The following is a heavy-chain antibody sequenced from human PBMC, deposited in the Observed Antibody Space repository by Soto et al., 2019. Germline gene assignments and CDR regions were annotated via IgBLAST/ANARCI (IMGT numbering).Heavy chain of an antibody. D-gene: IGHD3-16*02. CDR3: ARGRVTFGGVIVLWYFDY. Sequence: ASVKVSCKASGYTFTSYDINWVRQATGQGLEWMGWMNPNSGNTGYAQKFQGRVTMTRNTSISTAYMELSSLRSEDTVVYYCARGRVTFGGVIVLWYFDYWGQGTLVTVSS. CDR1: GYTFTSYD. V-gene: IGHV1-8*01. J-gene: IGHJ4*02. CDR2: MNPNSGNT.